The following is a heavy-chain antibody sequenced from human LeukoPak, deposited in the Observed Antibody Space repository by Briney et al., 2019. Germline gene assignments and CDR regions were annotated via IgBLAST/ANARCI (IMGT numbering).Heavy chain of an antibody. Sequence: PGGSLRLSCAASGFTFSSYWMGWVRQAPGKGLEWVANIKQDGSEKYYVDSVKGRFTISRDNAKNSLYLQMNSLRAEDTAVYYCARERPMAVAGTELDYWGQGTLVTVSS. CDR1: GFTFSSYW. J-gene: IGHJ4*02. D-gene: IGHD6-19*01. CDR2: IKQDGSEK. CDR3: ARERPMAVAGTELDY. V-gene: IGHV3-7*01.